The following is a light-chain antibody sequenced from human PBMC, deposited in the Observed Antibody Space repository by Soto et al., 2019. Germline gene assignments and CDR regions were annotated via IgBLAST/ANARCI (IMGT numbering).Light chain of an antibody. Sequence: DIQITQSPSSLSASVGDRVTIACRASQSISSYLSWYQQKPGKAPKLLINVASTLQSGVPSRFSGSGSGTDFTLAISSMQPEDFANYYCQQSSSTPQTFGGGTKV. CDR3: QQSSSTPQT. CDR1: QSISSY. CDR2: VAS. V-gene: IGKV1-39*01. J-gene: IGKJ4*01.